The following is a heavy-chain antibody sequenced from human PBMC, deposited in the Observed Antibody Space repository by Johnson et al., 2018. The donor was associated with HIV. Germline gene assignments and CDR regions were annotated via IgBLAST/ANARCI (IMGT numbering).Heavy chain of an antibody. J-gene: IGHJ3*02. V-gene: IGHV3-30*04. CDR2: VSYNEDKK. D-gene: IGHD5-18*01. Sequence: QVQLVESGGGVVQPGRSLRLSCAASGFTFSSYAMHWVRQAPGKGLEWMAVVSYNEDKKYYADSVKGRFTISRDNSKNTLYLQMNSLRAEDTAIYYCARLPSGYNRDAFNIWGQGTMVTVSS. CDR1: GFTFSSYA. CDR3: ARLPSGYNRDAFNI.